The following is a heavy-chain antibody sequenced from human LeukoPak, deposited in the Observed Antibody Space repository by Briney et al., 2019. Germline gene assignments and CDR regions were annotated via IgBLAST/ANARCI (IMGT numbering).Heavy chain of an antibody. CDR3: ARVDRWLLSTEYFDY. J-gene: IGHJ4*02. CDR2: INPNSGGK. V-gene: IGHV1-2*02. D-gene: IGHD5-12*01. CDR1: GYTFTGYY. Sequence: ASGKVSCKASGYTFTGYYMHWVRQAPGQGLEWMGWINPNSGGKNYSQTFQGRVTMTRDTSISTAYMELSRLRSDDPAVYYCARVDRWLLSTEYFDYWGQGTLVTVSS.